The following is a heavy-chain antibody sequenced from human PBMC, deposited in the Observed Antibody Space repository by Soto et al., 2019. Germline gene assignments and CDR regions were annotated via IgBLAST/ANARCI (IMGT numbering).Heavy chain of an antibody. J-gene: IGHJ6*02. CDR1: GGSFSGYY. D-gene: IGHD3-16*02. CDR2: INHSGST. CDR3: ARDPYYDYVWGSYRPYYYYGMDV. V-gene: IGHV4-34*01. Sequence: SETLSLTCAVYGGSFSGYYWSWIRQPPGKGLEWIGEINHSGSTNYNPSLKSRVTISVDTSKNQFSLKLSSVTAADTAVYCCARDPYYDYVWGSYRPYYYYGMDVWGQGTTVTVSS.